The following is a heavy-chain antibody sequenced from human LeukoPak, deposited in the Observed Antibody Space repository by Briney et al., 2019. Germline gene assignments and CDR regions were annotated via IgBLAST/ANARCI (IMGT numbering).Heavy chain of an antibody. V-gene: IGHV3-21*01. CDR2: ISSSSTYI. D-gene: IGHD3-10*02. J-gene: IGHJ4*02. CDR1: GFTFSSHT. CDR3: AREFSVLGNFDY. Sequence: GGPLTLSCADSGFTFSSHTMNWVRQAPGKRLYWVSSISSSSTYIYYADSVKGRFTISRDNAKNSLYLQMNSLRAEDTAVYYCAREFSVLGNFDYWGQGTLVTVSS.